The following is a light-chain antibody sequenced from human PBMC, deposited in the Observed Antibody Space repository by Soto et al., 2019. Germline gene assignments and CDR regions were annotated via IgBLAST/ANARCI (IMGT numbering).Light chain of an antibody. CDR3: QPSYSTPSYA. CDR1: QSLSSY. J-gene: IGKJ2*01. V-gene: IGKV1-39*01. Sequence: DIQMTPSPSSLTASVGDRVTITCRASQSLSSYLNWYQQKPGKAPKLLIYAASSLQSSVTSTFSGSGSVTDFKPAISTLQPDDGATDDCQPSYSTPSYAFGQGTKLYIK. CDR2: AAS.